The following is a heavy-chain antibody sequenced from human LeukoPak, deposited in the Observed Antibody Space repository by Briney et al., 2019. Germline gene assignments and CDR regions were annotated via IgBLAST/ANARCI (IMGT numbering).Heavy chain of an antibody. CDR3: ARDKVRGVLIKAGWFDP. V-gene: IGHV1-46*01. Sequence: ASVKVSCKASGYTFTSYYMHLVRQAPAQGLEGMGIINPSGGSTSYAQKFQGRVTMTSDTSTSTVYMELSSLRSEDTAVYYCARDKVRGVLIKAGWFDPWGQGTLVTVSS. CDR2: INPSGGST. D-gene: IGHD3-10*01. CDR1: GYTFTSYY. J-gene: IGHJ5*02.